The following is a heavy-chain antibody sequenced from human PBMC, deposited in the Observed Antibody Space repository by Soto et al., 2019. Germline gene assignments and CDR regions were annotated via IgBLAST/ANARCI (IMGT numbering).Heavy chain of an antibody. V-gene: IGHV3-30*03. D-gene: IGHD4-4*01. J-gene: IGHJ4*02. CDR2: ISSDEKNI. CDR1: GFTFSDYG. Sequence: QVQLEESGGGVVQPGMSLRLSCAASGFTFSDYGMHWVRQAPGKGLEWVAVISSDEKNIYYPDSVKGRFTISRDNSKNTLFLQMNSLRLEDTPVYYCVRDAYRYCNYAHYWCQGTLVTVSS. CDR3: VRDAYRYCNYAHY.